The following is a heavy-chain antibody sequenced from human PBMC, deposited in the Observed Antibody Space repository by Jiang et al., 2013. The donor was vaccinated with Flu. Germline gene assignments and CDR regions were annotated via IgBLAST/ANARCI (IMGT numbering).Heavy chain of an antibody. V-gene: IGHV2-70*11. J-gene: IGHJ4*02. CDR3: ARMTKMKGSGSYFLDS. CDR1: GFSLTTSPMC. D-gene: IGHD3-10*01. CDR2: IDWDADE. Sequence: PTQTLTLTCTFSGFSLTTSPMCVTWIRQPPGKALEWLARIDWDADEYYSASLKTRLTIAKDTSKNQVVLTMTNMDPVDTGTYYCARMTKMKGSGSYFLDSWGPGALVTVSS.